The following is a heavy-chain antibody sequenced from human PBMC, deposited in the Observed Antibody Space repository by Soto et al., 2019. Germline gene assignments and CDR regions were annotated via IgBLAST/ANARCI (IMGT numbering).Heavy chain of an antibody. V-gene: IGHV3-23*01. CDR3: AKDGYSRSSWAFDC. Sequence: GSLRLSCAASGFTFNSYAMSWVRLAPGKGLEWVSGITVSGDTTSYADSVKGRFTISRDDSRNTMYLQMNSLRAEDTAVYYCAKDGYSRSSWAFDCWGQGIQVTVSS. D-gene: IGHD6-13*01. CDR2: ITVSGDTT. CDR1: GFTFNSYA. J-gene: IGHJ4*02.